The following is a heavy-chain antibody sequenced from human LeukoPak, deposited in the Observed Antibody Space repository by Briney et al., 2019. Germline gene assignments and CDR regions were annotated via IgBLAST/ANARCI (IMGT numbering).Heavy chain of an antibody. V-gene: IGHV3-23*01. Sequence: GGSLRLSCAASGFTFSSYAMSWVRQAPGKGLEWVSAISGSGGSTYYADSVKGRFTISRDNSKNTLYLQMNSLRDEDTAVYYCAKDSLKYYYDSSGYHHDAFDIWGQGTMVTVSS. CDR2: ISGSGGST. J-gene: IGHJ3*02. D-gene: IGHD3-22*01. CDR1: GFTFSSYA. CDR3: AKDSLKYYYDSSGYHHDAFDI.